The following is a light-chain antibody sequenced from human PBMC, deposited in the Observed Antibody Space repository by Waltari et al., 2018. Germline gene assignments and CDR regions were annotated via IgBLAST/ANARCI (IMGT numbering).Light chain of an antibody. J-gene: IGLJ2*01. V-gene: IGLV1-44*01. Sequence: QSLLTQPPSASGTPGQRVTISCSGINSNIEPNTVNWYRQLPGAAPKPLIYSYNPRPTGVPDRFSGSKSGPSASLAISGLRSEDEADYYCAAWDDSLSGHVVFGGGTKLTAL. CDR2: SYN. CDR1: NSNIEPNT. CDR3: AAWDDSLSGHVV.